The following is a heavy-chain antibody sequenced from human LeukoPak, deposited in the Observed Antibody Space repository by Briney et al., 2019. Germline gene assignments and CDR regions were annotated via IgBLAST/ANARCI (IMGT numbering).Heavy chain of an antibody. Sequence: ASVKVSCKVSGYTLTELSIHWVRQAPGKGLEWMGGFDPEDGETIYAQKFQGRVTMTEDTSTDTAYMELSSLRSEDTAVYYCARDPNCSSTSCYAATDYWGQGTLVTVSS. D-gene: IGHD2-2*01. CDR1: GYTLTELS. J-gene: IGHJ4*02. CDR3: ARDPNCSSTSCYAATDY. V-gene: IGHV1-24*01. CDR2: FDPEDGET.